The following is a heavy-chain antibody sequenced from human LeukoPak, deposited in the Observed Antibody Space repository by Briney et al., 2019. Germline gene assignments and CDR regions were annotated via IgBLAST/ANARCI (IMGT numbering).Heavy chain of an antibody. CDR3: AKDGGYSSSWYGDY. J-gene: IGHJ4*02. V-gene: IGHV3-21*01. CDR1: GFTFSSYT. Sequence: GGSLRLSCAASGFTFSSYTMNWVRQAPGKGLEWVSSITSSSSYIYYADSVKGRFTISRDNAKNSLYLQMDSLRAEDTAVYYCAKDGGYSSSWYGDYWGQGTLVTVSS. D-gene: IGHD6-13*01. CDR2: ITSSSSYI.